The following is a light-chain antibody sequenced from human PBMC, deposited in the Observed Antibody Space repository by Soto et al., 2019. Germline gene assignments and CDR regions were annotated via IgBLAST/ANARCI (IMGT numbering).Light chain of an antibody. J-gene: IGKJ2*01. CDR3: HQYGSSPYT. V-gene: IGKV3-20*01. CDR1: QSVSSSY. CDR2: GAS. Sequence: EIGLTQSPGTLSLSPGERATLSCRASQSVSSSYLAWYQQKPGQAPRLLIYGASSRATGIPDRFSGSGSGTDFTLTISRLAPEDFAVYYCHQYGSSPYTFGQGIKLEIK.